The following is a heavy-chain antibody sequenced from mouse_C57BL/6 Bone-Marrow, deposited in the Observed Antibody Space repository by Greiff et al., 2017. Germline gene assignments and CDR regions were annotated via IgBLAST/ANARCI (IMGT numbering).Heavy chain of an antibody. CDR3: ARHSYGSSYGAMDY. D-gene: IGHD1-1*01. CDR2: ISGGGGNT. CDR1: GFTFSSYT. Sequence: EVMLVESGGGLVKPGGSLKLSCAASGFTFSSYTMSWVRQTPEKRLEWVATISGGGGNTYYPDSVKGRFTISRDNAKKTLYLQMSSLRSEDTALYYCARHSYGSSYGAMDYWGQGTSVTVSS. J-gene: IGHJ4*01. V-gene: IGHV5-9*01.